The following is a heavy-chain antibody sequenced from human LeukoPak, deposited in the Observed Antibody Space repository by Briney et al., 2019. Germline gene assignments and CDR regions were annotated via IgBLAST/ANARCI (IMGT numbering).Heavy chain of an antibody. V-gene: IGHV4-4*07. CDR2: IYVTGST. D-gene: IGHD1-7*01. CDR1: GASISSYY. CDR3: ARVGYNWNLWFDF. Sequence: KASETLSLTCTVSGASISSYYWSWIRQPAGKALEWIGRIYVTGSTTYNPSLESRVTMSLDTSKNHFSLKLRSVTAADTAVYYCARVGYNWNLWFDFWGQGTTVTVSS. J-gene: IGHJ3*01.